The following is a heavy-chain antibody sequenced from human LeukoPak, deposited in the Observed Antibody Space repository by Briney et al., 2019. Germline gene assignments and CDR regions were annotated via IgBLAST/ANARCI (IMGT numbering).Heavy chain of an antibody. CDR3: ARGITGTTPDYYYYYYMDV. J-gene: IGHJ6*03. CDR1: GYTFTGYY. V-gene: IGHV1-2*06. CDR2: INPNSGGT. D-gene: IGHD1-7*01. Sequence: ASVKVSCKASGYTFTGYYMHWVRQAPGQGLEWMGRINPNSGGTNYAQKLQGRVTMTTDTSTSTAYMELRSLRSDDTAVYYCARGITGTTPDYYYYYYMDVWGKGTTVTVSS.